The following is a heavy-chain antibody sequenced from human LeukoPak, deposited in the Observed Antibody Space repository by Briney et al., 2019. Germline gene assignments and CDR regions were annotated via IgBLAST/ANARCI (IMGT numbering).Heavy chain of an antibody. Sequence: GGSLRLSCAASGFTFNRYAMHWVRQAPGRGLEWVAFIRYDGSNKYYADSVKGRFTITRDNSKNTLYLQMNSLRAEDTAVYYCARALVVITTRDAFDIWGQGTMVTVSS. V-gene: IGHV3-30*02. CDR1: GFTFNRYA. CDR3: ARALVVITTRDAFDI. J-gene: IGHJ3*02. D-gene: IGHD3-22*01. CDR2: IRYDGSNK.